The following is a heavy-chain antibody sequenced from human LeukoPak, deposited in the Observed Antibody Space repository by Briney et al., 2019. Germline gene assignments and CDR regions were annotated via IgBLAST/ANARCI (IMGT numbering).Heavy chain of an antibody. V-gene: IGHV4-34*01. J-gene: IGHJ4*02. Sequence: PSETLSLTCAVYGGSFSGYYWSWIRQPPGKGLEWIGEINHSGSTNYNPSLKSRVTISVDTSKNQFSLKLSSVTAADTAVYYCARDRSYGSGSYLYWGQGTLVTVSS. CDR2: INHSGST. D-gene: IGHD3-10*01. CDR1: GGSFSGYY. CDR3: ARDRSYGSGSYLY.